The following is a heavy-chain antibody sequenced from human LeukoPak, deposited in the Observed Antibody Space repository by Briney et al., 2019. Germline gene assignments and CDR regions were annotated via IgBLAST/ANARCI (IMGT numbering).Heavy chain of an antibody. CDR1: GYTFTSCG. Sequence: ASVKVSCKASGYTFTSCGIRWVRQAPGQGLEWMGWISAYNGNTNYAQKLQGRVTMTTDTSTSTAYMELRSLRSDDTAVYYCARGSTYYDFWSGAYYYYYMDVWGKGTTVTVSS. J-gene: IGHJ6*03. CDR3: ARGSTYYDFWSGAYYYYYMDV. CDR2: ISAYNGNT. V-gene: IGHV1-18*01. D-gene: IGHD3-3*01.